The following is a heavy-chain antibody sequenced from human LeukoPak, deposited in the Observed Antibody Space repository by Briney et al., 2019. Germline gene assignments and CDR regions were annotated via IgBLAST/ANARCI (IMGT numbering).Heavy chain of an antibody. V-gene: IGHV3-11*01. CDR2: ISSSGTTI. CDR3: ARRTVTRDWYFDL. CDR1: GSTFSDYY. J-gene: IGHJ2*01. Sequence: GGSLRLSCAASGSTFSDYYMSWIRQAPGKGLEWVSYISSSGTTIYYADSVKGRFTISRDNAKNSLYLQMYSLRAEDTAVYYCARRTVTRDWYFDLWGRGTLVTVSS. D-gene: IGHD4-17*01.